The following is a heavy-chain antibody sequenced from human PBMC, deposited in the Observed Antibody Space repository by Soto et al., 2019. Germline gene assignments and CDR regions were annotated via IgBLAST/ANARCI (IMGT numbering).Heavy chain of an antibody. J-gene: IGHJ4*02. Sequence: ELQLLESGGSLVQPGGSLRLSCAASGFSFSDNAMGWVREGPGKGLEWVSSISGGSGVTSYADSVVGRFTISRDNSKNTLYLHMSALRVEDTATYYCAKTTYSSTSSSFDHWGPGTLVTVSS. CDR3: AKTTYSSTSSSFDH. CDR1: GFSFSDNA. V-gene: IGHV3-23*01. D-gene: IGHD4-4*01. CDR2: ISGGSGVT.